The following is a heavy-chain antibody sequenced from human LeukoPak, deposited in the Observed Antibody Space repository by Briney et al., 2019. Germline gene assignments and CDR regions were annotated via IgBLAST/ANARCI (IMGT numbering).Heavy chain of an antibody. CDR1: AFTFSSYN. D-gene: IGHD2/OR15-2a*01. CDR2: ISSSSDYI. Sequence: GGSLRLSCAASAFTFSSYNMNWVRQAPGKGLEWVSSISSSSDYIYYADSVKGRFTISRDNAKNSLYLQMKSLRAEDTAVYYCARGKTSQNIVTRKTYNWFDPWGQGTLVTVSS. J-gene: IGHJ5*02. CDR3: ARGKTSQNIVTRKTYNWFDP. V-gene: IGHV3-21*01.